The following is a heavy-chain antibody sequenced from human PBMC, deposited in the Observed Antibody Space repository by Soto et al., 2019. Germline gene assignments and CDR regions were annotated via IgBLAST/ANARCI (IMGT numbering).Heavy chain of an antibody. J-gene: IGHJ4*02. CDR2: INPRTGDT. CDR3: AWDLIGGGGPYYFDY. D-gene: IGHD3-16*01. Sequence: QVQLVQSGAGVKKPGASVQVSCKASGYTFTEYYLYWVRQAPGQGPEWLGGINPRTGDTNQAQKFQGRVTMTRDMSRSTANMRLHRLTSDVTAVYYGAWDLIGGGGPYYFDYWGQGSLVTVSS. V-gene: IGHV1-2*02. CDR1: GYTFTEYY.